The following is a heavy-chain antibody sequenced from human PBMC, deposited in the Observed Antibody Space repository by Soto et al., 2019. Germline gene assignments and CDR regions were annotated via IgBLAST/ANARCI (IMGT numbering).Heavy chain of an antibody. V-gene: IGHV4-59*08. CDR3: ARHGGGYSNYYFDY. CDR1: GGSINNYY. Sequence: ETLSLTCSVSGGSINNYYWSWIRQHPEKGLEWIANIYYSGSTKYNPSLKSRVTISVDTSKNQFSLKMSSMTAADTSVYYCARHGGGYSNYYFDYWGQGTLVTVSS. J-gene: IGHJ4*02. D-gene: IGHD4-4*01. CDR2: IYYSGST.